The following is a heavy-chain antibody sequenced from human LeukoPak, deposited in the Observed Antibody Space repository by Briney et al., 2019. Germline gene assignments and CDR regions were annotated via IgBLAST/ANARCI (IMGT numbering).Heavy chain of an antibody. CDR1: GFTFSSYG. V-gene: IGHV3-30*18. CDR3: AKAPRPY. J-gene: IGHJ4*02. CDR2: ISYDGSNK. Sequence: GGSLRLSCAAPGFTFSSYGMHWVRQAPGKGLEWVAVISYDGSNKYYADSVKGRFTISRDNSKNTLYLQMNSPRAEDTAVYYCAKAPRPYWGQGTLVTVSS.